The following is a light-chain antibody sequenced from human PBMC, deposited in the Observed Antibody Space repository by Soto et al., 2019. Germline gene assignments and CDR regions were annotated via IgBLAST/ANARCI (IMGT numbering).Light chain of an antibody. CDR2: GAS. J-gene: IGKJ3*01. Sequence: EIVMTQSPATLSVSPGETATPSCRASQSVSSNLAWYQQKRGQAPRLLIYGASTRATGIPARFIGSGSGTDFTLTISSLQFEDFAVYFCQQYDKWVTFGPGTKVDLK. CDR1: QSVSSN. CDR3: QQYDKWVT. V-gene: IGKV3-15*01.